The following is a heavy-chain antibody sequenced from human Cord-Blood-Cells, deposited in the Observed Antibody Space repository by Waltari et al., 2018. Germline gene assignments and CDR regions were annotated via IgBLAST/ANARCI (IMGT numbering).Heavy chain of an antibody. J-gene: IGHJ4*02. CDR1: GGSISSGDYY. CDR3: ARHGDDFWIGSPNFFDF. D-gene: IGHD3-3*01. CDR2: IYYSGST. Sequence: ESGPGLVKPSQTLSLTCTVSGGSISSGDYYWSWIRQPPGKGLEWIGYIYYSGSTYYNPSLKSRVTISVDTSKNQFSLKLSSVTAAGTAVYYCARHGDDFWIGSPNFFDFWVQGTLVTVSS. V-gene: IGHV4-30-4*01.